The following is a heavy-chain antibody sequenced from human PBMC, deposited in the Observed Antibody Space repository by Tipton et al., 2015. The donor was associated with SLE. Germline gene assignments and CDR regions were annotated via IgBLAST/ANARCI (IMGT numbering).Heavy chain of an antibody. V-gene: IGHV3-21*01. J-gene: IGHJ4*02. CDR3: VKIGGY. CDR2: ISNDRSDI. CDR1: GFTFSTFG. Sequence: SLRLSCAASGFTFSTFGMNWVRQAPGKGLEWVSFISNDRSDIYYAESVKGRFTVSRDNAKNSLYLQMNSLRAEDTAIYYCVKIGGYWGQGTLVTVSS. D-gene: IGHD3-16*01.